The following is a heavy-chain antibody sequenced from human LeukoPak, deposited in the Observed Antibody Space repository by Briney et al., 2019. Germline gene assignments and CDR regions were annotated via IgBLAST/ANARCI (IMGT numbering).Heavy chain of an antibody. Sequence: GGSLRLSCVASGFTFSSYGMHWVRQAPGKGLEWVAVISYDGTNKYYADSVGGRFTISRDNSKNTLYLQMDSLRTEDTAVYYCARVELYASGWYGSVDYWGQGTLVAVSS. V-gene: IGHV3-30*03. CDR1: GFTFSSYG. CDR2: ISYDGTNK. D-gene: IGHD6-19*01. J-gene: IGHJ4*02. CDR3: ARVELYASGWYGSVDY.